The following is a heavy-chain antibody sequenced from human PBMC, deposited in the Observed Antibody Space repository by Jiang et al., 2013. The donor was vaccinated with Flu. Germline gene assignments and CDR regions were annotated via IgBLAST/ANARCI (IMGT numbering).Heavy chain of an antibody. CDR1: GYRFTNYW. CDR3: ARRGGSPPGYGMDV. J-gene: IGHJ6*02. Sequence: QLVESGAEVKKSGESLRISCTGSGYRFTNYWIAWVRQMPGKGLEWMGIIYPRDSDTRYSPSFQGQVTFSVDKSSSTAYLQWRSLKAADTATYYCARRGGSPPGYGMDVWGQGTTVTVSS. D-gene: IGHD1-26*01. V-gene: IGHV5-51*01. CDR2: IYPRDSDT.